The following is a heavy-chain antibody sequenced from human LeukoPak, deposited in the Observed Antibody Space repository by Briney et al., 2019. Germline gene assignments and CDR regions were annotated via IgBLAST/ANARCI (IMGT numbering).Heavy chain of an antibody. D-gene: IGHD4-17*01. CDR1: GFPFSSYS. CDR2: ISSSSSYI. Sequence: GALRLSCAASGFPFSSYSMNWVRQAPGKGLEWVSSISSSSSYIYYADSVKGRFTISRDNAKNSLYLQMNSLRAEDTAVYYCASGYYDYGDYQSDYWGQGTLVTVSS. J-gene: IGHJ4*02. CDR3: ASGYYDYGDYQSDY. V-gene: IGHV3-21*01.